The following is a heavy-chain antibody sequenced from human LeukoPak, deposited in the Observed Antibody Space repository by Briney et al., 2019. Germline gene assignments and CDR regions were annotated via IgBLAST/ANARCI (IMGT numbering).Heavy chain of an antibody. V-gene: IGHV3-30*04. J-gene: IGHJ6*03. D-gene: IGHD4-17*01. CDR3: ARDQDDYGDPLSYYYMDV. Sequence: GGSLRLSCAASGFTFSSCAMSWVRQAPGKGLEWVSVISYDGSNKYYADSVKGRFTISRDNSKNTLYLQMNSLRPEDTAVYYCARDQDDYGDPLSYYYMDVWGKGTTVTVSS. CDR1: GFTFSSCA. CDR2: ISYDGSNK.